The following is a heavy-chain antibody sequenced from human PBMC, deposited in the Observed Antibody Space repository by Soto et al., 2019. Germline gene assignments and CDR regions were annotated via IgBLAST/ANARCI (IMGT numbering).Heavy chain of an antibody. CDR2: IWYDGSNK. V-gene: IGHV3-33*01. J-gene: IGHJ3*02. CDR3: ARDAKAAAGIPTI. D-gene: IGHD6-13*01. Sequence: GGSLRLSCAASGFTFSSYGMHWVRQAPGKGLEWVAVIWYDGSNKYYADSVKGRFTISRDNSKNTLYLQMNSLRAEDTAVYYCARDAKAAAGIPTIWGQGTMVTVSS. CDR1: GFTFSSYG.